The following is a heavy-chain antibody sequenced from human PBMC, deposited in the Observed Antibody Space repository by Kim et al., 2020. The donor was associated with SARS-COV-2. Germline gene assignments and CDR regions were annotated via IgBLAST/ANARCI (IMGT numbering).Heavy chain of an antibody. J-gene: IGHJ4*02. V-gene: IGHV3-30*18. Sequence: GGSLRLSCIASGFTFSRNGMHWVRQAPGKGLEWVALILYDGSTKYYADSVKGLFTISRDNSKNTLYLQMNSLRAEDRAVFYCAKDHCGGDCYSQITIDYWGQGTLVTVAS. CDR1: GFTFSRNG. D-gene: IGHD2-21*02. CDR2: ILYDGSTK. CDR3: AKDHCGGDCYSQITIDY.